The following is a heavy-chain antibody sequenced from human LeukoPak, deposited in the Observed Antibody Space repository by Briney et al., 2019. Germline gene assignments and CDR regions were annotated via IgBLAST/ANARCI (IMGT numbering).Heavy chain of an antibody. CDR1: QFTFSNYA. J-gene: IGHJ2*01. CDR3: AKGPAPYCSGGSCYSPHWYFDL. V-gene: IGHV3-23*01. CDR2: ISGSGNTT. D-gene: IGHD2-15*01. Sequence: GGSLRLSCAASQFTFSNYAMSWVRQAPGKGLEWVSAISGSGNTTYFGDSVTGWFTISRDNPKNTVYLQMNSLSAEDTAVYYCAKGPAPYCSGGSCYSPHWYFDLWGRGTLVTVSS.